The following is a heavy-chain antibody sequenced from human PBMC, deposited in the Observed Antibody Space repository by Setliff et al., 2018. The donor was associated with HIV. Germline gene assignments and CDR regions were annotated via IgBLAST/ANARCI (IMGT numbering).Heavy chain of an antibody. D-gene: IGHD3-10*01. J-gene: IGHJ6*03. Sequence: LSLTCTVFGEFVSRGGNYWGWVRQVPGKAREWIGYIYYSGETFYSPSLKSRVTISVDTSKNQFSLKLSSVTAADTAVYYCARGRNYYGSGSYYNVLLGSKYYYYMDVWGKGTTVTVSS. CDR1: GEFVSRGGNY. CDR2: IYYSGET. V-gene: IGHV4-31*03. CDR3: ARGRNYYGSGSYYNVLLGSKYYYYMDV.